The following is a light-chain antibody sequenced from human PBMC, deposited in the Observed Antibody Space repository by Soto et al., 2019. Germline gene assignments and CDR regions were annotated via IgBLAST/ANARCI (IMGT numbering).Light chain of an antibody. Sequence: VLTQSPATLSLSPGERATLSCRASLNVNSYLAWYQQKPGQAPRLLIYDASNRAAGIPARFSGSGSGTDFTLTISSLEPKDFAIYYCQQRQYWPPITFGQGTRLEIK. V-gene: IGKV3-11*01. CDR3: QQRQYWPPIT. J-gene: IGKJ5*01. CDR2: DAS. CDR1: LNVNSY.